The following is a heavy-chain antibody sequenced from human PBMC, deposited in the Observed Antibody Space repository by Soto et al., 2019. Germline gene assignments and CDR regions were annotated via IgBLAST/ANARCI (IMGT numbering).Heavy chain of an antibody. CDR3: ARGDYDILTGLDY. CDR2: IYYSGST. CDR1: GGSVSSGSYY. J-gene: IGHJ4*02. V-gene: IGHV4-61*01. Sequence: QVQLQESGPGLVKPSETLSLTCTVSGGSVSSGSYYWSWIRQPPGKGLEWIGYIYYSGSTNYNPSLKSRVTISVDTSKNQFSLKLSSVTAADTAVYYCARGDYDILTGLDYWGQGTLVTVSS. D-gene: IGHD3-9*01.